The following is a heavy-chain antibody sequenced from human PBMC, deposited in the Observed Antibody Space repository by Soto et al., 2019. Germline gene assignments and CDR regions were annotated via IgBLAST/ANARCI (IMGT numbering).Heavy chain of an antibody. CDR2: IYYSGST. D-gene: IGHD3-3*01. Sequence: SETLSLTCTVSGGSISSYYWSWIRQPPGKGLEWIGYIYYSGSTNYNPSLKSRVTISVDTSKNQFSLKLSSLKSEDTAVYYCARAPTLSGVTIHENYFDSWGQGTLVTVSS. CDR3: ARAPTLSGVTIHENYFDS. CDR1: GGSISSYY. V-gene: IGHV4-59*01. J-gene: IGHJ4*02.